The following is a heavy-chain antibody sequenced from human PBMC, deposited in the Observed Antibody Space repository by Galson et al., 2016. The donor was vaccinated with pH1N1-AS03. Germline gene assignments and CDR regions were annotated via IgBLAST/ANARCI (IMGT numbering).Heavy chain of an antibody. CDR2: INPNSGDT. V-gene: IGHV1-2*02. CDR1: GYSLTGFY. CDR3: ARDKAPYYYDNSGYGSDY. J-gene: IGHJ4*02. Sequence: SVKVSCKASGYSLTGFYVHWVRQAPGQGLEWMGWINPNSGDTNYAQQFRGRVTMTRDTYINTAYMELSSLRSDDTAVYYCARDKAPYYYDNSGYGSDYWGQGTLVTVSS. D-gene: IGHD3-22*01.